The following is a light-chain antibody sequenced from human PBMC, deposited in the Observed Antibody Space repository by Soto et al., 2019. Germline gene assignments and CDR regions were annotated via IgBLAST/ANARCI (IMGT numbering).Light chain of an antibody. CDR3: QQYGSSPPNT. V-gene: IGKV3-20*01. CDR2: GAS. Sequence: NVFTPSPGTLSFSPGERAALSCRAIQSVSSSYLAWYQQKPGQAPRLLIYGASSRATGIPDRFSGSGSGTDFTLTISRLEPEDFAVYYCQQYGSSPPNTFGQGTRLEIK. CDR1: QSVSSSY. J-gene: IGKJ5*01.